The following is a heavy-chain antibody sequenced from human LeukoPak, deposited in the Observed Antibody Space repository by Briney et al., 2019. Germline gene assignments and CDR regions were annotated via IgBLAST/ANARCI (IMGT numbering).Heavy chain of an antibody. Sequence: GGSLRLSCAASGFTFSSYWMSWVRQAPGKGLEWVANIKQDGSEKYYVDSVRGRFTISRDNAKNTLYLQMNSLRAEDTAVYYCARSSASIAVKFVSDYWGQGTLVTVSS. J-gene: IGHJ4*02. V-gene: IGHV3-7*01. CDR2: IKQDGSEK. D-gene: IGHD6-19*01. CDR1: GFTFSSYW. CDR3: ARSSASIAVKFVSDY.